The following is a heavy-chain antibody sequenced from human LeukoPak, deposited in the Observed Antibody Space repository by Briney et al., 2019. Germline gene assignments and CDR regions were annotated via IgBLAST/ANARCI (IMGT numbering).Heavy chain of an antibody. Sequence: GGSLRLSCAASGFTVSSNYMTWVRQAPGQGLGWVSVIYFGGTTYYADSVMGRFTISRDNSKNTVYLQMNSLRVEDTAVYYCARGVGVYVYWGQGALVTVSS. V-gene: IGHV3-53*01. J-gene: IGHJ4*02. CDR2: IYFGGTT. CDR1: GFTVSSNY. D-gene: IGHD5/OR15-5a*01. CDR3: ARGVGVYVY.